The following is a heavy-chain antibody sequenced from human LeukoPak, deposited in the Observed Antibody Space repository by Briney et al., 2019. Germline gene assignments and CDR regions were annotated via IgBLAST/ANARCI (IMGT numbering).Heavy chain of an antibody. Sequence: ASVKVSCKASGYSFTSYGISWVRQAPGQGLEWMGWISGYNGNTNYAQKLQGRVTMTTETSTSTAYMELRGLRPDDTAVYYCARVAGSTGVDYWGQGTLVTVSS. V-gene: IGHV1-18*01. CDR2: ISGYNGNT. CDR3: ARVAGSTGVDY. J-gene: IGHJ4*02. D-gene: IGHD6-19*01. CDR1: GYSFTSYG.